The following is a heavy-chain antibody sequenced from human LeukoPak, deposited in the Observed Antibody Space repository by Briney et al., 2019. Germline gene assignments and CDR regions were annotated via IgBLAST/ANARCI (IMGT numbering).Heavy chain of an antibody. Sequence: GGSLRLSCAASGFTFSSYEMNWVRQAPGKGLEWVSYISSSGTTIYYADSVKGRFTISRGNAKNSLYLQMNGLRAEDTAVYYCARDRTLYHWGQGTLVTVSS. D-gene: IGHD2-2*01. CDR3: ARDRTLYH. V-gene: IGHV3-48*03. J-gene: IGHJ4*02. CDR1: GFTFSSYE. CDR2: ISSSGTTI.